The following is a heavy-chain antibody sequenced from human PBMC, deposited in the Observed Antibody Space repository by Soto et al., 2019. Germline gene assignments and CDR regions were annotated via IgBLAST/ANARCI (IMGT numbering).Heavy chain of an antibody. D-gene: IGHD2-2*01. CDR1: GITFGSRA. V-gene: IGHV3-23*01. CDR2: ISGSGGST. J-gene: IGHJ5*02. CDR3: AKVAPKSIVVVPAATPRWFDP. Sequence: RLSCVASGITFGSRAMSLVRQAPGKGLEWVSAISGSGGSTYYADSVKGRFTISRDNSKNTLYLQMNSLRAEDTAVYYCAKVAPKSIVVVPAATPRWFDPWGQGTLVTVSS.